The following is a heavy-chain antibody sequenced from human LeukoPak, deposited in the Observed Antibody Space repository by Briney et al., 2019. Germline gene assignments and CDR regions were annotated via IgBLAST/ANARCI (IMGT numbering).Heavy chain of an antibody. CDR2: ISSNGGST. CDR1: GFTFSSYA. D-gene: IGHD3-10*01. CDR3: ARGTRGFDY. J-gene: IGHJ4*02. V-gene: IGHV3-64*01. Sequence: GGSLRLSCAASGFTFSSYAMHWVRQAPGKGLEYVSAISSNGGSTYYANSVKGRFTISRDNSKNTLYLQMGSLRAENMAVYYCARGTRGFDYWGQGTLVTVSS.